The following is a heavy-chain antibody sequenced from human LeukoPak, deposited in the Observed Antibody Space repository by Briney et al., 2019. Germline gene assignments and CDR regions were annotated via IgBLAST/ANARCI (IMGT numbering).Heavy chain of an antibody. CDR2: IYYRSRWHY. CDR1: GDSVSSNSGS. D-gene: IGHD6-25*01. V-gene: IGHV6-1*01. CDR3: VSGRDWAFGWYFDV. J-gene: IGHJ2*01. Sequence: SQTLSLTCAISGDSVSSNSGSWSWIRQSPSRGPEWLGRIYYRSRWHYEYAVSVQNRISISPDTTKNQFSLQLNSMSPDDSAVYYCVSGRDWAFGWYFDVWGRGALVTVSS.